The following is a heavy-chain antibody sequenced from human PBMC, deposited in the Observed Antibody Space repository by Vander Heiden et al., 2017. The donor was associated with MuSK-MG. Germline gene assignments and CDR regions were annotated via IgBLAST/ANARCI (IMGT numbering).Heavy chain of an antibody. Sequence: QVQLQESGPGLVKPSQTLSLPCTVSGRSIRSGGYYWSWIRQHPGKGLEWIGYIYYSGSTYYNPSLKSRVTISVDTSKNQFSLKLSSVTAADTAVYYCARVPIVVVPAAYYFDYWGQGTLVTVSS. CDR2: IYYSGST. D-gene: IGHD2-2*01. J-gene: IGHJ4*02. CDR3: ARVPIVVVPAAYYFDY. CDR1: GRSIRSGGYY. V-gene: IGHV4-31*03.